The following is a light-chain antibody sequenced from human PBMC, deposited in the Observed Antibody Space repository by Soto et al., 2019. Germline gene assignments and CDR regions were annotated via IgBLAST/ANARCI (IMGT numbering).Light chain of an antibody. CDR1: QDIRNE. CDR3: LQDFTYPLT. V-gene: IGKV1-6*01. Sequence: AIQMTQSPSSLSASVGERVTITCRASQDIRNELAWYQQKPGKAPNLLIYAVSNLQSGVPSRFSGSGSGTDFTLTISSLQPEDFATYYCLQDFTYPLTFGGGTKLAIK. J-gene: IGKJ4*01. CDR2: AVS.